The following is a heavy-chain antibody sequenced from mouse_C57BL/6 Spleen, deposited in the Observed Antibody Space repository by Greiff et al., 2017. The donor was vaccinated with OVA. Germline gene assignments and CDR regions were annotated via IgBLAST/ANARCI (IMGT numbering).Heavy chain of an antibody. V-gene: IGHV1-50*01. CDR1: GYTFTSYW. Sequence: VQLQQPGAELVKPGASVKLSCKASGYTFTSYWMQWVKQRPGQGLEWIGEIDPSDSYTNYNQKFKGKATLTVDTSSSTAYMQLSSLTSEDSAVNYCATPTETGRNRYFDVWGTGTTVTVSS. CDR3: ATPTETGRNRYFDV. D-gene: IGHD4-1*02. CDR2: IDPSDSYT. J-gene: IGHJ1*03.